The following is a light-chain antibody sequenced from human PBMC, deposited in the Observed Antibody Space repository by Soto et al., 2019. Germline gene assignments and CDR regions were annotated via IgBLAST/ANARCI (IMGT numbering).Light chain of an antibody. CDR1: SSNIGINT. CDR2: SSY. V-gene: IGLV1-44*01. CDR3: ATCDDSLNGLWV. J-gene: IGLJ3*02. Sequence: QAVVTQPPSASGTPGQRVTISCSGSSSNIGINTVNWYQQLPGTAPKLLIFSSYQRPSGVPDRFSGSKSGTSASLAISGLQSDDEADYYCATCDDSLNGLWVFGGGTKVTVL.